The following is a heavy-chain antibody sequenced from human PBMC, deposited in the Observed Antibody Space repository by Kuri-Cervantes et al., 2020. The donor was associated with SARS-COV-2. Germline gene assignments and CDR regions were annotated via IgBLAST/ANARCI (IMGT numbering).Heavy chain of an antibody. V-gene: IGHV3-53*01. CDR1: GFTVSSNY. Sequence: LSLTCAASGFTVSSNYMSWVRQAPGKGLEWVSVIYSGGSTYYADSVKGRFTISRDNSKNTLYLQMNSLRAEDTAVYYCARVVGIRGYFDYWGQGTLVTVSS. CDR2: IYSGGST. CDR3: ARVVGIRGYFDY. D-gene: IGHD3-10*01. J-gene: IGHJ4*02.